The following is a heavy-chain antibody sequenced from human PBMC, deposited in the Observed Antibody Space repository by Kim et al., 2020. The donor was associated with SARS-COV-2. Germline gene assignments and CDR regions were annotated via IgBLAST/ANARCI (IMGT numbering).Heavy chain of an antibody. D-gene: IGHD3-10*01. V-gene: IGHV4-39*01. Sequence: SETLSLTCTVSGGSISSSSYYWGWIRQPPGKGLEWIGSIYYSGSTYYNPSLKSRVTISVDTSKNQFSLKLSSVTAADTAVYYCARHYRPSLWFGESSAYYGMDVWGQGTTVTVSS. CDR2: IYYSGST. CDR3: ARHYRPSLWFGESSAYYGMDV. CDR1: GGSISSSSYY. J-gene: IGHJ6*02.